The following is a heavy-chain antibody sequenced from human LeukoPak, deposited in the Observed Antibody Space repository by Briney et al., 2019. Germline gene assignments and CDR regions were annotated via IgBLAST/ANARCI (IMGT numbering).Heavy chain of an antibody. CDR1: GGSFSGYY. Sequence: SETLSLTCAVYGGSFSGYYWSWIRQPPGKGLEWIGEINHSGTTDCNPSLKSRVTISVDTSKNQFSLKLSSVTAADTAVYYCAREWITFGGVITNWGQGTLVTVSS. CDR2: INHSGTT. V-gene: IGHV4-34*01. J-gene: IGHJ4*02. CDR3: AREWITFGGVITN. D-gene: IGHD3-16*02.